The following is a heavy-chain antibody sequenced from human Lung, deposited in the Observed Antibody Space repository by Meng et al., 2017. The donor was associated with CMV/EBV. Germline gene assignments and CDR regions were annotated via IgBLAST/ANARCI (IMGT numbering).Heavy chain of an antibody. CDR3: TRNRGTSYFDF. V-gene: IGHV3-49*04. CDR1: GFTFGDYA. D-gene: IGHD3-16*01. CDR2: IRSKAYGGTT. J-gene: IGHJ4*02. Sequence: GESXKISCTASGFTFGDYAMSWVRQAPGKGLEWVGFIRSKAYGGTTEFAASVKGRFTISRDDSKSIAYLQMNSLKTEDTAVYFCTRNRGTSYFDFWGLGTSVTVSS.